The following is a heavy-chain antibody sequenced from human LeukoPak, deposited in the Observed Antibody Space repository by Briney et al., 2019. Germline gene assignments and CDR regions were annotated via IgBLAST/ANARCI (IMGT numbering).Heavy chain of an antibody. Sequence: GRSLRLSCAASGFTFSSYGMHWVRQAPGKGLEWVAVIWYDGSNKYYADSVKGRFTISRDNSKNTLYLQMNSLRAEDTAVYYCARERNGFGLLYYGMDVWGQGTTVTVSS. D-gene: IGHD3/OR15-3a*01. CDR2: IWYDGSNK. V-gene: IGHV3-33*01. CDR3: ARERNGFGLLYYGMDV. J-gene: IGHJ6*02. CDR1: GFTFSSYG.